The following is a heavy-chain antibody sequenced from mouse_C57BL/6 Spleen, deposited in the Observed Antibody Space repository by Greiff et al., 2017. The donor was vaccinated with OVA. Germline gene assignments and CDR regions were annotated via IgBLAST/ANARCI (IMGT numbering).Heavy chain of an antibody. CDR2: ISYDGSN. Sequence: ESGPGLVKPSQSLSLTCSVTGYSITSGYYWNWIRQFPGNKLEWMGYISYDGSNNYNPSLKNRSSITRDTSKNQFFLKLKSVTTEDTATYYCASDLPPFAYWGQGTLVTVSA. D-gene: IGHD2-1*01. V-gene: IGHV3-6*01. J-gene: IGHJ3*01. CDR3: ASDLPPFAY. CDR1: GYSITSGYY.